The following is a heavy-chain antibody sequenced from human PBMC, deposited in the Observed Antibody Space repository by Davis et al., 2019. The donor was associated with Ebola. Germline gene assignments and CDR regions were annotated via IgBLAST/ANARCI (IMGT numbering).Heavy chain of an antibody. CDR2: ISGSGTFT. CDR1: GFTFSSYS. D-gene: IGHD2-2*02. V-gene: IGHV3-23*01. Sequence: GESLKISCAASGFTFSSYSMNWVRQAPGKGLEWVSTISGSGTFTYYADSVKGQFTISRDNSKNTLYLHMNSLRAEDTAVYYCARLDCTSTSCYTGNYYYYYGVDVWGQGTTVTASS. J-gene: IGHJ6*02. CDR3: ARLDCTSTSCYTGNYYYYYGVDV.